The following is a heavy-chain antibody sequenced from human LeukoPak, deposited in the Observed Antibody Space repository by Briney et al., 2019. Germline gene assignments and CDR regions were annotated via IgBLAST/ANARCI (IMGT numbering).Heavy chain of an antibody. V-gene: IGHV1-2*02. Sequence: GASVKVSCKASGYTFTDYHLHWLRQAPGQGLEWMGWINPNSGGTNYAQKFQGRVTMTRDTSINTAYMELSRVRSDDTAVYYCARDIRPRVESFDYWGQGTLVTVSS. CDR2: INPNSGGT. CDR1: GYTFTDYH. J-gene: IGHJ4*02. D-gene: IGHD3-3*01. CDR3: ARDIRPRVESFDY.